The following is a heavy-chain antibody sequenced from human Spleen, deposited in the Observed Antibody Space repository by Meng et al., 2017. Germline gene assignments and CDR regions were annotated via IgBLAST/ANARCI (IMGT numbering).Heavy chain of an antibody. V-gene: IGHV3-74*01. CDR1: GFTFSSYW. CDR3: ARDLRYSSSWYYFDY. J-gene: IGHJ4*02. CDR2: INSDGSST. Sequence: GESLKISCAASGFTFSSYWMHWVRQAPGKGLVWVSRINSDGSSTSYADSVKGRFTISRDNAKNTLYLQMNSLRAEDTAVYYCARDLRYSSSWYYFDYWGQGTLVTVSS. D-gene: IGHD6-13*01.